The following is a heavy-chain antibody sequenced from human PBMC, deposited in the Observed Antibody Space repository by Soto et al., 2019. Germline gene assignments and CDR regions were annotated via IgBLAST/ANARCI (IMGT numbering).Heavy chain of an antibody. CDR3: ARTVGAARADMAV. J-gene: IGHJ6*02. V-gene: IGHV4-34*01. CDR1: GGSFSGYY. CDR2: INHSGST. Sequence: PSETLSLTCAVYGGSFSGYYWSWIRQPPGKGLEWIGEINHSGSTNYNPSLKSRVTISVDTSRNQFSLKLSSVTAADTAVYYCARTVGAARADMAVWGQGTSVIVSS. D-gene: IGHD2-15*01.